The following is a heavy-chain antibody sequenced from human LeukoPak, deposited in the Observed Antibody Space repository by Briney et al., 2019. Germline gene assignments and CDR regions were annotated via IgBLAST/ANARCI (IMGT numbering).Heavy chain of an antibody. D-gene: IGHD3-22*01. CDR3: ARRMGSGSYSAAYYFDY. CDR1: GYTFTSYD. Sequence: GASVKVSCKSSGYTFTSYDINWVRQATGQGLEWMGWMSPNSGNTGYAQKVQDRVSMTRNSSISKAYMELSRLRSEDTAVYYCARRMGSGSYSAAYYFDYWGQGTLVTVSS. J-gene: IGHJ4*02. V-gene: IGHV1-8*01. CDR2: MSPNSGNT.